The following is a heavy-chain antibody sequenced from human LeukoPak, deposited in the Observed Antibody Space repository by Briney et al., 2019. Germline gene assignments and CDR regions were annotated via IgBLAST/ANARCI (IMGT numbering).Heavy chain of an antibody. CDR3: ARFNYYYYYMDV. CDR2: IYTSGGT. CDR1: SGSISSYY. V-gene: IGHV4-4*07. J-gene: IGHJ6*03. Sequence: SETLSLTCTVSSGSISSYYWSWIRQPAGKGLEWIGRIYTSGGTNYNPSLKSRVTMSVDTSKNQFSLKLSSVTAADTAVYYCARFNYYYYYMDVWGKGTTVTVSS.